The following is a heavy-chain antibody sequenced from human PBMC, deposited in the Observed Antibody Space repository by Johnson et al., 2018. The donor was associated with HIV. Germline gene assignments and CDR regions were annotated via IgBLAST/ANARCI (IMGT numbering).Heavy chain of an antibody. CDR3: AKSSGSSGAFDI. V-gene: IGHV3-30*02. D-gene: IGHD2-15*01. Sequence: QMQLVESGGGVVQPGGSLTLSCAASGFSFSSYGIHWVRQVPGKGLEWVAFTQYDGSKKYYADSVKGRFTISRDNSKNTLYLQMNSLRAEDTAVYYCAKSSGSSGAFDIWGQGTMVTVSS. J-gene: IGHJ3*02. CDR2: TQYDGSKK. CDR1: GFSFSSYG.